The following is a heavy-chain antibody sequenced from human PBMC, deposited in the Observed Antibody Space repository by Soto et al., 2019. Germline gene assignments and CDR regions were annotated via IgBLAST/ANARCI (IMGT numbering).Heavy chain of an antibody. CDR3: ARTLYGDNVDY. V-gene: IGHV1-18*01. CDR2: ISAYNGNT. J-gene: IGHJ4*02. CDR1: GYTFTNFG. D-gene: IGHD4-17*01. Sequence: ASVKVSCKASGYTFTNFGISWVPQAPGQGLEWMGWISAYNGNTNYAQNFQGRVTMTTDTSTSTAYMELRSLRSDDTAVYYCARTLYGDNVDYWGQGTLVTVSS.